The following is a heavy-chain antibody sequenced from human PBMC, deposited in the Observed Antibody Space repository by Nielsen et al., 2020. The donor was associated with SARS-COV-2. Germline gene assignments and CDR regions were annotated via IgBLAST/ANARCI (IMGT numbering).Heavy chain of an antibody. CDR2: IIPIFGTA. CDR3: ASTMYDYGTYYCYYYMDV. J-gene: IGHJ6*03. D-gene: IGHD4-17*01. Sequence: WVRQAPGQGLEWMGGIIPIFGTANYAQKFQGRVTITADESTSTAYMELSSLRSEDTAVYYCASTMYDYGTYYCYYYMDVWGKGTTVTVSS. V-gene: IGHV1-69*01.